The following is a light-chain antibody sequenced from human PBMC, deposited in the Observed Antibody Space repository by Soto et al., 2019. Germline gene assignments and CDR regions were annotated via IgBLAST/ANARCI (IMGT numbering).Light chain of an antibody. Sequence: EIGLTLSPGTLSLSQRERATLSCRASQSVSSSYLAWYQQKPGQAPRLLIYGASTRATGIPARFSGSGSGTEFTLTISSLQSEDFAVYYCQQYNNWPPLTFGQGTRLEIK. CDR2: GAS. CDR3: QQYNNWPPLT. CDR1: QSVSSSY. V-gene: IGKV3-15*01. J-gene: IGKJ5*01.